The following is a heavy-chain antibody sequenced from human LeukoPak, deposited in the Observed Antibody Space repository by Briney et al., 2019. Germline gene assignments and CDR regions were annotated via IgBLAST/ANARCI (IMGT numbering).Heavy chain of an antibody. V-gene: IGHV3-7*01. Sequence: GGSLRLSCVASGFIFTDHWMSWVRQAPGKGLEWVANIKEDESAKFSADSVRGRFTISRDNAKNSLYLQMNNLRVEDTAVYYCARAVDVADYWGRGTLVTVSS. CDR1: GFIFTDHW. D-gene: IGHD3-16*01. CDR3: ARAVDVADY. J-gene: IGHJ4*02. CDR2: IKEDESAK.